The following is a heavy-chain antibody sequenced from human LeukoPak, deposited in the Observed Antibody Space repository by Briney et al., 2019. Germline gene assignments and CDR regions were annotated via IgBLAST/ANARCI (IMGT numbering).Heavy chain of an antibody. CDR1: GGSKSRNNW. Sequence: SETLSLTYSVSGGSKSRNNWWSRVRQPPGKGLEWIGEIYHSGSTNYNPSLKSRVTISVDKSKNQFSLKLNSVTAADTAVYYCARWEGWSIAATGDLDYCGEGGLVTVSS. CDR3: ARWEGWSIAATGDLDY. V-gene: IGHV4-4*02. CDR2: IYHSGST. J-gene: IGHJ4*02. D-gene: IGHD6-6*01.